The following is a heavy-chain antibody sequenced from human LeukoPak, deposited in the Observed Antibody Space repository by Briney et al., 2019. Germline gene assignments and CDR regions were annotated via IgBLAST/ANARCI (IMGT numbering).Heavy chain of an antibody. J-gene: IGHJ4*02. V-gene: IGHV4-4*07. Sequence: SETLSLTCTVSGGSINSYYWGWIRQPAGKGLESIGRIYTTGTTSYNPSLKSRVTISVDTSKNQFYLKLTSVTAADTAMYYCARAGYTISYYSLDYWGQGSLVTVSS. CDR1: GGSINSYY. CDR3: ARAGYTISYYSLDY. CDR2: IYTTGTT. D-gene: IGHD1-26*01.